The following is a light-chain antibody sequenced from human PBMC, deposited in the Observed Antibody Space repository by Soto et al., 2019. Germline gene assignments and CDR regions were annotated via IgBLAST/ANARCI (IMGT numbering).Light chain of an antibody. CDR1: QGIKNY. CDR2: TAS. V-gene: IGKV1-27*01. J-gene: IGKJ3*01. CDR3: QKYISAPFT. Sequence: DIQMTQSPSSLSASVGDRVNITCRACQGIKNYLAWFQQKPGKVPKLLIYTASTLQSGVPSRFSGSGSGTDFTLTISSLQPEDVATYYCQKYISAPFTFGPGTRVEI.